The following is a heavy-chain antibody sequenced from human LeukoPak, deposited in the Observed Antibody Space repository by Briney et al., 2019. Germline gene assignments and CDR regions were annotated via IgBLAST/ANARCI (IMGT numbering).Heavy chain of an antibody. CDR3: VKDYSTIAAAANPLFDY. D-gene: IGHD6-25*01. V-gene: IGHV3-23*01. Sequence: GGSLRLSCAAPGFTFSSYAVTWVRQAPGKGLEWVSSITGSGDTAFYADSVKGRFTISRDNSENILYLQMHSLRVEDTAVYYCVKDYSTIAAAANPLFDYWGQGALVTVSS. J-gene: IGHJ4*02. CDR1: GFTFSSYA. CDR2: ITGSGDTA.